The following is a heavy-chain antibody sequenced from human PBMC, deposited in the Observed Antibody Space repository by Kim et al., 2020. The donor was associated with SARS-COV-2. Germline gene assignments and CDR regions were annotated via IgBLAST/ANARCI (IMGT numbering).Heavy chain of an antibody. Sequence: ASVKVSCKVSGYTLTELSMHWVRQAPGKGLEWMGGFDPEDGETIYAQKFQGRVTMTEDTSTDTAYMELSSLRSEDTAVYYCATVHQYYYDSSGQRRNILGAFDIWGQGTMVTVSS. CDR3: ATVHQYYYDSSGQRRNILGAFDI. V-gene: IGHV1-24*01. CDR2: FDPEDGET. CDR1: GYTLTELS. D-gene: IGHD3-22*01. J-gene: IGHJ3*02.